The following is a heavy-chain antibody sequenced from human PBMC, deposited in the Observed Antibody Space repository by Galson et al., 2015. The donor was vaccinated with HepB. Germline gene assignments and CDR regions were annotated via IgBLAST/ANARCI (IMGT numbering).Heavy chain of an antibody. CDR1: GFTFSSYA. D-gene: IGHD2-21*02. CDR2: ISGSGGST. J-gene: IGHJ4*02. Sequence: SLRLSCAASGFTFSSYAMSWVRQAPGKGLEWVSAISGSGGSTYYADSVKGRFTISRDNSKNTLYLQMNSLRAEDTAVYYCAKPYYCGGDCYPEYYFDYWGQGTLVTVSS. CDR3: AKPYYCGGDCYPEYYFDY. V-gene: IGHV3-23*01.